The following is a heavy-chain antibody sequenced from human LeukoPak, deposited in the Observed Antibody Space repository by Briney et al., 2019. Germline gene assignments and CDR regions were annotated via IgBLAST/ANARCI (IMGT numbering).Heavy chain of an antibody. CDR1: GYTFTSYG. CDR3: QKDPRPFDH. V-gene: IGHV1-2*02. D-gene: IGHD6-25*01. J-gene: IGHJ4*02. Sequence: GASVKVSCKASGYTFTSYGISWVRQAPGQGLEWMGWLNPGPGGTLYAPKFQGRVTMTRDMSMTTAYLELTDLRSDDTAVYAAQKDPRPFDHWGQGTLITVSS. CDR2: LNPGPGGT.